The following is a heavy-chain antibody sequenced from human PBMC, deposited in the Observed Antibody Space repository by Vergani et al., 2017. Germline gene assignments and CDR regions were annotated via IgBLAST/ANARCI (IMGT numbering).Heavy chain of an antibody. J-gene: IGHJ4*02. D-gene: IGHD6-19*01. V-gene: IGHV4-38-2*01. CDR1: DDSIRSGYY. CDR2: IYYSQNGKT. Sequence: QVQMQESGPGLVKSSETLSLTCDVSDDSIRSGYYWGWIRQPPGRGREWIGSIYYSQNGKTYYNPSLKSPVNMSVEPTKNQFSLKLTSVTAADPAVYYGTRQWLVAGGLFDHWGQGILVTVSS. CDR3: TRQWLVAGGLFDH.